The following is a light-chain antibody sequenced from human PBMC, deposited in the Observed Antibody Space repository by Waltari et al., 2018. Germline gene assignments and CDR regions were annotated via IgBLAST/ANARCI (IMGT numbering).Light chain of an antibody. CDR1: RTDAGAPIH. V-gene: IGLV2-8*01. Sequence: ALPPPPSASGSPGPPAPFSCPATRTDAGAPIHVSWYQYSPATSPKLILDEFNKRTSGVPDRFYGSRSGSTAFLTVSALQADDEAVYFCFSYAGSNTYVFGSGTTVTVL. CDR3: FSYAGSNTYV. J-gene: IGLJ1*01. CDR2: EFN.